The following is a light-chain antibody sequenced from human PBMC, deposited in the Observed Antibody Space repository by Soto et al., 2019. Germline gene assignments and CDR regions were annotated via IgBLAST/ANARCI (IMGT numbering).Light chain of an antibody. CDR3: TSWTSTSTYV. CDR1: SSDVGGYNY. Sequence: QSVLTQDASVSGSPGQSITISCTGTSSDVGGYNYVSWYQQHPGKAPKLMIYDVFTRPSGVSNRFSGSKSGNTASLTISALQAEGEADYYCTSWTSTSTYVFGSGTKLTVL. V-gene: IGLV2-14*03. J-gene: IGLJ1*01. CDR2: DVF.